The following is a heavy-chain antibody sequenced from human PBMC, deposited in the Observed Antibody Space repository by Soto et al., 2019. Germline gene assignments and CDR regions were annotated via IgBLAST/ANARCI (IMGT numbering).Heavy chain of an antibody. Sequence: QVQLQESGPGLVKPSETLSLTCTVSGGSIRSYYWSWIRQPPGKGLEWIGYIYYSGSTNYTPSLKRRVTISVDTSKNPFSLKLISLTAADTAVYSCARRYGGNFDNWGQGTLVTFSS. CDR2: IYYSGST. J-gene: IGHJ4*02. D-gene: IGHD1-26*01. CDR3: ARRYGGNFDN. V-gene: IGHV4-59*01. CDR1: GGSIRSYY.